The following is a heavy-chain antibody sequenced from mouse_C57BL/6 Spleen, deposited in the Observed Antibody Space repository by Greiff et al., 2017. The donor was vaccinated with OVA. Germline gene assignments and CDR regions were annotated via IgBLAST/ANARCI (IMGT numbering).Heavy chain of an antibody. Sequence: VQLQQSGAELVRPGASVTLSCKASGYTFTDYEMHWVKQTPVPGLEWIGAIDPETGGTAYNQKFKGKAILTAAKSSSTAYMELRSLTSEDSAVYYCTFYSNYYWGQGTTLTVSS. CDR2: IDPETGGT. CDR1: GYTFTDYE. J-gene: IGHJ2*01. D-gene: IGHD2-5*01. V-gene: IGHV1-15*01. CDR3: TFYSNYY.